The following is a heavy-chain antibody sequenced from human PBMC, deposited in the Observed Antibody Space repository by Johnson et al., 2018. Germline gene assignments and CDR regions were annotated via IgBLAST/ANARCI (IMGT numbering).Heavy chain of an antibody. V-gene: IGHV4-61*10. J-gene: IGHJ6*03. CDR3: AGCRRYCANGVCYRDVGYHYYMDV. D-gene: IGHD2-8*01. CDR2: IYYSGST. Sequence: QVQLQESGPGVVKPSQTLSLTCTVSGGSISSGSYYWSWIRQPAGKGLEWIGYIYYSGSTNYNPPLQIRLTISVDTSKNQFSLKLNSVTAADTAVYYCAGCRRYCANGVCYRDVGYHYYMDVWGKGTTVTVSS. CDR1: GGSISSGSYY.